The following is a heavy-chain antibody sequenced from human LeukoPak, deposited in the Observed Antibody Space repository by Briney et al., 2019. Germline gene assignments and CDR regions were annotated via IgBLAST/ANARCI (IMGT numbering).Heavy chain of an antibody. CDR1: GYTFTSYD. Sequence: GASVKVSCKASGYTFTSYDINWVRQATGQGLEWMGWMNPNSGNTGYAQKFQGRVTITRNTSISTAYMELSSLRSEDTAVYYCARGGIVGATTPFDYWGQGTLVTVSS. V-gene: IGHV1-8*03. CDR3: ARGGIVGATTPFDY. D-gene: IGHD1-26*01. CDR2: MNPNSGNT. J-gene: IGHJ4*02.